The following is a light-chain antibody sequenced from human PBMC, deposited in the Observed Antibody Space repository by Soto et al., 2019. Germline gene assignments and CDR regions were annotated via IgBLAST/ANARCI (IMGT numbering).Light chain of an antibody. V-gene: IGKV3-20*01. J-gene: IGKJ1*01. CDR1: QSVSSTY. CDR2: GAS. Sequence: EIVLTQSPGTLSLSPGERATLSCRASQSVSSTYLAWYQQKPGQAPRLLISGASSRATGIPDRFSGSGSGTDFTLTITRLEPEDFAVYYCQQYCSSPKTFGQGTKVEIK. CDR3: QQYCSSPKT.